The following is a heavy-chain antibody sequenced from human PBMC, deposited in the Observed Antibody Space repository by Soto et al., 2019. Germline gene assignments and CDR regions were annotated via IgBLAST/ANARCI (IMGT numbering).Heavy chain of an antibody. D-gene: IGHD2-2*01. CDR1: GFTFSSYA. CDR3: ARSYCSSTSCYFDY. J-gene: IGHJ4*02. Sequence: GGSLRLSCAASGFTFSSYAMHWVRQAPGKGLEWVAVISYDGSNKYYADSVKGRFTISRDNSKNTLYLQMNSLRAEDTAVYYCARSYCSSTSCYFDYWGQGTLVTVSS. V-gene: IGHV3-30*04. CDR2: ISYDGSNK.